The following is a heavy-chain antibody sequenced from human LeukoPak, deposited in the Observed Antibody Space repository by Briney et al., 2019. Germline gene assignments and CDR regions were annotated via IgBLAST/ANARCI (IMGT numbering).Heavy chain of an antibody. Sequence: GESLKISCKGSGYSFTSYWIGWVRQMPGKGLEWVGIIYPGDSDTRYSPSFQGQVTISADKSISTAYLQWSSLKASDTAMYYCARHCSSTSCYLGEYGMDVWGQGTTVTVSS. CDR3: ARHCSSTSCYLGEYGMDV. J-gene: IGHJ6*02. CDR2: IYPGDSDT. D-gene: IGHD2-2*01. CDR1: GYSFTSYW. V-gene: IGHV5-51*01.